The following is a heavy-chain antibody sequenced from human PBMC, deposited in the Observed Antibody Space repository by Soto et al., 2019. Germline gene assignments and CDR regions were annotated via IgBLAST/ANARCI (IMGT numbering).Heavy chain of an antibody. CDR1: GFTFTDYY. D-gene: IGHD3-3*01. Sequence: GGSLRLSCAASGFTFTDYYMSWIRQAPGKGLEWVSYISSSGSTIYYADSVKGRFTISRDNSKNTLYLQMNSLRAEDTAVYYCAKGAPAKPYVRIWSGSDWFDPWGQGTLVTVSS. CDR3: AKGAPAKPYVRIWSGSDWFDP. J-gene: IGHJ5*02. V-gene: IGHV3-11*04. CDR2: ISSSGSTI.